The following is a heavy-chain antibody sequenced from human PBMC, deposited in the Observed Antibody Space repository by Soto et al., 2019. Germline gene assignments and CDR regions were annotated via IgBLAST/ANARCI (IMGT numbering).Heavy chain of an antibody. D-gene: IGHD3-16*02. CDR1: GDSISSYY. CDR2: IYYSGST. Sequence: QVQLQESGPGLVKPSETLSLTCSVSGDSISSYYWSWIRQPPGKGLEWIGYIYYSGSTNYNPSLKSRVTISVDTSKNQFSLKLSSVTAADTAVYHCARHIGRGFDYWGQGTLVTVSS. CDR3: ARHIGRGFDY. V-gene: IGHV4-59*08. J-gene: IGHJ4*02.